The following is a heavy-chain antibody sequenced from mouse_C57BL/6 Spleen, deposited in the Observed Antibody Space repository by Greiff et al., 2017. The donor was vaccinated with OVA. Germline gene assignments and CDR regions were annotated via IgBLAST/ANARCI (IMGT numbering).Heavy chain of an antibody. J-gene: IGHJ2*01. Sequence: VQLKESGPVLVKPGASVKMSCKASGYTFTDYYMNWVKQSHGKSLEWIGVINPYNGGTSYNQKFKGKATLTVDKSSSTAYMELNSLTSEDSAVYYCAYDGYGFDYWGQGTTLTVSS. D-gene: IGHD2-3*01. CDR1: GYTFTDYY. CDR3: AYDGYGFDY. V-gene: IGHV1-19*01. CDR2: INPYNGGT.